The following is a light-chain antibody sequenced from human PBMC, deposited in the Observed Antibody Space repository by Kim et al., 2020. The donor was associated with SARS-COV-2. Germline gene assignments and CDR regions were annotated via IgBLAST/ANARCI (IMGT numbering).Light chain of an antibody. J-gene: IGLJ1*01. CDR2: QDS. CDR1: KLGAKY. V-gene: IGLV3-1*01. CDR3: QAWDSSTYV. Sequence: SPEQEASITCSGDKLGAKYACWYQQKPGQSPGLVIYQDSKRPSGIPERFSGSNSGNTATLTISGTQAMDEADYYCQAWDSSTYVFGTGTKVTVL.